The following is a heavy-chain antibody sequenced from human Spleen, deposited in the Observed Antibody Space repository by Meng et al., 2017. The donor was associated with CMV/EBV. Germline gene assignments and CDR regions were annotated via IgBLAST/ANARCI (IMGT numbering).Heavy chain of an antibody. CDR1: GYIFTSYY. Sequence: SCKASGYIFTSYYMHWVRQAPGQGPEWMGFIHPSDGSTTYAEKLQGRVTMTRDTSTSTVYMELRRLTYEDTAVYYCARDDDISGFFDHWGQGTLVTVSS. D-gene: IGHD3-3*02. CDR2: IHPSDGST. J-gene: IGHJ4*02. CDR3: ARDDDISGFFDH. V-gene: IGHV1-46*04.